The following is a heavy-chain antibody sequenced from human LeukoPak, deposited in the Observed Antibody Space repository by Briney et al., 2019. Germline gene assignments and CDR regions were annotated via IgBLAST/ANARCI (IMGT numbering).Heavy chain of an antibody. CDR2: INPSGGFT. CDR3: ARDGDYTPYYFDY. Sequence: ASVKVSCKASGYSFSTHWMHWVRQAPGQGLEWMGIINPSGGFTSYAQKLQGRVTVTRDMSTSTVYMELSNLRSEDTAVYYCARDGDYTPYYFDYWGQGTLVTVSS. CDR1: GYSFSTHW. D-gene: IGHD4-17*01. J-gene: IGHJ4*02. V-gene: IGHV1-46*01.